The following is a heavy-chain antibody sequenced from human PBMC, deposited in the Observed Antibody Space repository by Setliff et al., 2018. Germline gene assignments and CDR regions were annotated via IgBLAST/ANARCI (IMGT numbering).Heavy chain of an antibody. Sequence: ASVKVSCKAPGYTFTNYYINWVRQAPGQGLEWMGIINPRAGNTSYAQKLQGRVTMTRDTSTNTVYMELSSLRSEDTAVYYCARGGSPDCSTAGCRYGDYVYWGPGTQGTVSS. CDR3: ARGGSPDCSTAGCRYGDYVY. D-gene: IGHD2-2*01. J-gene: IGHJ4*02. CDR1: GYTFTNYY. CDR2: INPRAGNT. V-gene: IGHV1-46*03.